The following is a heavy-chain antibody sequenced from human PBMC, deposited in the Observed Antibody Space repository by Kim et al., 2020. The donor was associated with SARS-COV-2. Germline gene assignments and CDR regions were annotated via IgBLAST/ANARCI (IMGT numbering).Heavy chain of an antibody. Sequence: GESLKISCKGSGYSFTSYWIGWVRQMPGKGLEWMGIIYPGDSDTRYSPSFQGQVTISADKSISTAYLQWSSLKASDTAMYYCASGPVYCSSTSCYAAKASQFDYWGQGNLVTVSS. CDR1: GYSFTSYW. CDR2: IYPGDSDT. V-gene: IGHV5-51*01. D-gene: IGHD2-2*01. CDR3: ASGPVYCSSTSCYAAKASQFDY. J-gene: IGHJ4*02.